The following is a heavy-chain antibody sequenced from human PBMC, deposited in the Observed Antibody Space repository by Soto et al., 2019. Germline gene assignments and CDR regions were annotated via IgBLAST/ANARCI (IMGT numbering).Heavy chain of an antibody. D-gene: IGHD6-19*01. CDR2: ISYDGSNK. Sequence: QVPLVESGGGVVQPGRSLRLSCAASGFTFSSYAMHWVRQAPGKGLEWVAVISYDGSNKYYADSVKGRFTISRDNSKNTLYLQMNSLRAEDTAVYYCARDIIAGYSSGSVGYGMDVWGQGTTVTVSS. V-gene: IGHV3-30-3*01. CDR1: GFTFSSYA. CDR3: ARDIIAGYSSGSVGYGMDV. J-gene: IGHJ6*02.